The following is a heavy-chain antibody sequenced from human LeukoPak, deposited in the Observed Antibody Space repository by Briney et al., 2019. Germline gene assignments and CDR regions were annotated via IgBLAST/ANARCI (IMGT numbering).Heavy chain of an antibody. CDR2: IYPGDSDT. CDR3: ATTPNDYGDYAGESDAFDI. CDR1: GYSFTSYW. Sequence: HGESLKISGKGSGYSFTSYWIGWVRQMPGKGLEWMGIIYPGDSDTRYSPSFQGQVTISADKSISTAYLQWSSLKASDTAMYYCATTPNDYGDYAGESDAFDIWGQGTMVTVSS. J-gene: IGHJ3*02. V-gene: IGHV5-51*01. D-gene: IGHD4-17*01.